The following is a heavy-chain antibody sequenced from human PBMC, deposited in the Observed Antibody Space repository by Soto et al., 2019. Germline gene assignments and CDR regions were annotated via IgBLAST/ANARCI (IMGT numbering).Heavy chain of an antibody. CDR1: GFSFTSYY. V-gene: IGHV1-46*01. CDR3: ARDDCTNGVCYYYYYGMDV. J-gene: IGHJ6*02. D-gene: IGHD2-8*01. CDR2: IDPNIGAT. Sequence: ASVKVSCKASGFSFTSYYMHWVRRAPGQGLEWMGIIDPNIGATTYAQSFQGRVTLTRDTSTSTVFMELRSLRSDDTAVYYCARDDCTNGVCYYYYYGMDVWGQGTTVTVSS.